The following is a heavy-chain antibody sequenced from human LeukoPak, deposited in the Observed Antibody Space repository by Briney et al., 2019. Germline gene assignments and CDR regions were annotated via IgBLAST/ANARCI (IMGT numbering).Heavy chain of an antibody. CDR3: ARCYGSGDVFDI. Sequence: SQTLSLTCTFSVGSISIVGYYWSWIRQHPGKGLEWIGYIYYSGSTYYNPSLKSRVTISLDTSKNQFSLKLSSVTAADTAVYYCARCYGSGDVFDIWGQGTMVTVSS. D-gene: IGHD3-10*01. V-gene: IGHV4-31*03. J-gene: IGHJ3*02. CDR2: IYYSGST. CDR1: VGSISIVGYY.